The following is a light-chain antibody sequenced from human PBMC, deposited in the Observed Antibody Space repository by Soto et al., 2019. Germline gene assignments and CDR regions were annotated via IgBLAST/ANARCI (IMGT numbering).Light chain of an antibody. CDR2: DAS. CDR3: LQHNSYPLT. J-gene: IGKJ4*01. CDR1: QSISSY. Sequence: DIQMTHSPSSLSASVGDRVTITCGASQSISSYLNWYQQKPGKAPKLLIYDASSLESGVPSRFSGSGSGTEFTLTISSLQPEDFATYYCLQHNSYPLTFGGGTKVDIK. V-gene: IGKV1-17*01.